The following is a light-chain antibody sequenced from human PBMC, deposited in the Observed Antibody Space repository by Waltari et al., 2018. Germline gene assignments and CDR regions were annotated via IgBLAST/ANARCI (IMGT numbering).Light chain of an antibody. CDR3: NSRDSSGNPV. CDR1: SPRSYY. CDR2: GKN. V-gene: IGLV3-19*01. J-gene: IGLJ2*01. Sequence: SSELTQDPAVSVALGQNVRITCQGDSPRSYYARWYQPAPGQAPVLVIYGKNNRPSGIPDRFSGSSSGNTASLTITGAQAEDEADYYCNSRDSSGNPVFGGGTKLTVL.